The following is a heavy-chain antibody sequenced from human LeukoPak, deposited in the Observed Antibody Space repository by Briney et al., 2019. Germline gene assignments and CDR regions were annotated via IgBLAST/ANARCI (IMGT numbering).Heavy chain of an antibody. V-gene: IGHV3-30-3*01. D-gene: IGHD6-19*01. CDR3: QRDWPQDSSGGYSFDY. Sequence: PGGSLRLSFAASGFTFSNYAMHWVRQAPGKGLEGVAVISYDGGNKYYADSVKGRFTISRDNSKNTLYLQMNSLRAEDTAVYYCQRDWPQDSSGGYSFDYWRQGTLVTVSS. J-gene: IGHJ4*02. CDR2: ISYDGGNK. CDR1: GFTFSNYA.